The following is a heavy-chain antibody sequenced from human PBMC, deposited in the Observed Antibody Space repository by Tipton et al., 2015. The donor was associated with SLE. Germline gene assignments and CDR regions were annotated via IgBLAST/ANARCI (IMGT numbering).Heavy chain of an antibody. Sequence: TLSLTCAVYGGSFSGYYWSWIRQPPGKGLEWIGEINHSGNTNYNPSLKSRVTISVDTSKNQFSLKLSSVTAADTAVYYCGSSARDAFDIWGQGTMVTVSS. V-gene: IGHV4-34*01. D-gene: IGHD1-26*01. J-gene: IGHJ3*02. CDR3: GSSARDAFDI. CDR2: INHSGNT. CDR1: GGSFSGYY.